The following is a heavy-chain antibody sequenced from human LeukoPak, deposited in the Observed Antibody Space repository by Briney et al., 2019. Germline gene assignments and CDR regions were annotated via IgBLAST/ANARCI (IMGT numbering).Heavy chain of an antibody. V-gene: IGHV3-48*01. J-gene: IGHJ4*02. CDR1: GFTFSSYS. CDR2: ISSSSTI. CDR3: ARAGSYGALNQGY. Sequence: GGSLRLSCAASGFTFSSYSMNWVRQAPGKGLERVSYISSSSTIYYADSVKGRFTISRDNANNSLYLQMNSLRAEDTAVYYCARAGSYGALNQGYWGQGTLVTVSS. D-gene: IGHD3-10*01.